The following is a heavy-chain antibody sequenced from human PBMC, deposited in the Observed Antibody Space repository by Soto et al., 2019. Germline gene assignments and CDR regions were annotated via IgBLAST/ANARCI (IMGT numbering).Heavy chain of an antibody. Sequence: GASVKVSCKASGYTFTSYGISWVRQAPGQGLEWMGWISAYNGNTNYAQKLQGRVTMTTDTSTSTAYMELRSLRSDDTAVYYCARDGVPYYILTGYYGSWFDPWGQGTLVTVSS. CDR2: ISAYNGNT. J-gene: IGHJ5*02. D-gene: IGHD3-9*01. V-gene: IGHV1-18*01. CDR1: GYTFTSYG. CDR3: ARDGVPYYILTGYYGSWFDP.